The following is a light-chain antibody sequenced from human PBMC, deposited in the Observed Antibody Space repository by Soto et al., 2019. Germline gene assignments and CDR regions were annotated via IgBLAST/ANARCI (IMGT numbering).Light chain of an antibody. CDR1: QSGSSTY. CDR2: GAS. J-gene: IGKJ5*01. Sequence: EIVLTQSPGTLSLSPGQGATLSCRASQSGSSTYLAWYQQKPGQAPMLLIYGASSRATGITDRFSGSGSGTDFTLTISRLEPEDVAVYYCQQYDDSPITFGQGTRLEIK. CDR3: QQYDDSPIT. V-gene: IGKV3-20*01.